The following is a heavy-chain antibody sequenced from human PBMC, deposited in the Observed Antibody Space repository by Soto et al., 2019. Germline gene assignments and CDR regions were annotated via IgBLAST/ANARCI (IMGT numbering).Heavy chain of an antibody. CDR3: ARDPVLEAHQLHDLSHNWFDP. V-gene: IGHV1-69*01. J-gene: IGHJ5*02. Sequence: QVQLVQSGAEVKKPGSSVKVSCKASGGTFSSYAISWVRQAPGQGLEWMGGIIPIFGTANYAQKFQGRVTITADESTSTAYMELSSLRSEDTAVYYCARDPVLEAHQLHDLSHNWFDPWGQGTLVTVSS. CDR2: IIPIFGTA. D-gene: IGHD2-2*01. CDR1: GGTFSSYA.